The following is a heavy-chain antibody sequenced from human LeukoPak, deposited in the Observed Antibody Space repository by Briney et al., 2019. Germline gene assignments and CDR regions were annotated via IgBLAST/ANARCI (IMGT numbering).Heavy chain of an antibody. D-gene: IGHD6-6*01. CDR2: ISSSSSYI. CDR1: GFTFSSYS. CDR3: ARDIRLAAQY. V-gene: IGHV3-21*01. Sequence: GGSLRLSCAASGFTFSSYSMNWVRQAPGKGLEWVSSISSSSSYIYYADSVKSRFTISRDNAKNSLYLQMNSLRAEDTAVYYCARDIRLAAQYRGQGTLVTVSS. J-gene: IGHJ4*02.